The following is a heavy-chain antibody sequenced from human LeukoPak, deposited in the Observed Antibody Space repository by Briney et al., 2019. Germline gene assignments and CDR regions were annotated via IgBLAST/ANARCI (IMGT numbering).Heavy chain of an antibody. J-gene: IGHJ4*02. CDR1: GYTFTGYY. Sequence: ASVTVSCKASGYTFTGYYMHWVRLAPAQALEWAGGVNPNSGGTNYAQQFEGRVTMTRDTSISTAYMELRRLRSDDTAVYYCARSDSSSSAALWYWGQGTLVTVSS. V-gene: IGHV1-2*02. CDR3: ARSDSSSSAALWY. CDR2: VNPNSGGT. D-gene: IGHD6-6*01.